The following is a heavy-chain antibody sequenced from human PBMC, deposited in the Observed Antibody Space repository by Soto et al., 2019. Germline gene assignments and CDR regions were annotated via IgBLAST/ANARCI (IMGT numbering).Heavy chain of an antibody. CDR3: AKDDTGYTFDY. D-gene: IGHD2-2*02. CDR1: GFTFNSYG. V-gene: IGHV3-30*18. J-gene: IGHJ4*02. Sequence: HPGGSLRLSCAASGFTFNSYGIHWVRQAPGKGLEWVAVISYDGSNKYYADSVKGRFTISRDNSKNTLYLQMNSLRAEDTAVYYCAKDDTGYTFDYWGQGTLVTVSS. CDR2: ISYDGSNK.